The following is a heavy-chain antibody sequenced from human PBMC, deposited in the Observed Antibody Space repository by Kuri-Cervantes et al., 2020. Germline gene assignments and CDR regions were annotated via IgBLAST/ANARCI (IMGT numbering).Heavy chain of an antibody. J-gene: IGHJ4*02. CDR1: GFTFSSYW. CDR3: ARGMGENYYDSSGYYDY. CDR2: IKQDGSEK. V-gene: IGHV3-7*03. D-gene: IGHD3-22*01. Sequence: GESLKISCAASGFTFSSYWMSWARQAPGKGLEWVANIKQDGSEKYYVDSVKGRFTISRDNAKNSLYLQMNSLRAEDTAVYYCARGMGENYYDSSGYYDYWGQGTLVTVSS.